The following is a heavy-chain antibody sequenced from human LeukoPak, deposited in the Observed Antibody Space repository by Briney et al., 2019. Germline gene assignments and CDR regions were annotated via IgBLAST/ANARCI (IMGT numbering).Heavy chain of an antibody. D-gene: IGHD6-19*01. CDR2: INPNSGGT. V-gene: IGHV1-2*04. Sequence: ASVKVSCKASGYTFTGYYMHWVRQAPGQGLEWMGWINPNSGGTNYAQKFQGWVTMTRDTSISTAYLELSRLRSDDTAVYYCAREISSGWSPTHYWFDPWGQGTLVTVSS. J-gene: IGHJ5*02. CDR1: GYTFTGYY. CDR3: AREISSGWSPTHYWFDP.